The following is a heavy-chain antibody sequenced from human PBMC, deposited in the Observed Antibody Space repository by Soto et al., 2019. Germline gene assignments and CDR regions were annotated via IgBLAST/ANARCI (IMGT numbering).Heavy chain of an antibody. CDR3: ARDPPLSVLVVVATDDF. V-gene: IGHV3-21*02. Sequence: EVQLVESGGGLVKPGGSLRLSCAASGFTFTNHNMNWVRQAPGKGLEWVSSISSSSSFRNYADSVKGRFSISRDNDKNLVYLPMDSLRAEDTAVYYCARDPPLSVLVVVATDDFWGQGTLVTVSS. CDR1: GFTFTNHN. D-gene: IGHD2-21*01. J-gene: IGHJ4*02. CDR2: ISSSSSFR.